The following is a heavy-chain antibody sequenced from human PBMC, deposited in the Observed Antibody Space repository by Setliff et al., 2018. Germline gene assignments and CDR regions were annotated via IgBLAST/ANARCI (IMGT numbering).Heavy chain of an antibody. Sequence: ASVKVSCKVSGYTFTTYGISWVRQAPGQGLEWMGWIGARNVKTNYAQKFQDRVTMTTDTSTSTGYMELRSLTSDDTAVYYCARRWETGDQDAYDIWGQGTMVTVSS. CDR2: IGARNVKT. CDR1: GYTFTTYG. CDR3: ARRWETGDQDAYDI. V-gene: IGHV1-18*04. D-gene: IGHD7-27*01. J-gene: IGHJ3*02.